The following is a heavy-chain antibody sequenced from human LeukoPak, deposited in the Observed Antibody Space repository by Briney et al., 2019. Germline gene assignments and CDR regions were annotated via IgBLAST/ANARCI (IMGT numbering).Heavy chain of an antibody. D-gene: IGHD3-22*01. CDR2: ISYDGSNK. CDR1: GFTFSSYG. J-gene: IGHJ3*02. Sequence: GGSLRLSCAASGFTFSSYGMHWVRQAPGKGLEWVAVISYDGSNKYYADSVKGRFTISRDNSKNTLYLQMNSLRAEDTAVYYCASHLYYYDSSGPRDAFDIWGQGTMVTVSS. V-gene: IGHV3-30*03. CDR3: ASHLYYYDSSGPRDAFDI.